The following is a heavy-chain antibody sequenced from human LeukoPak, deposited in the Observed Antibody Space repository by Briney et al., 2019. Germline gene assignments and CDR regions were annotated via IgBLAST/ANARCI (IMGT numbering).Heavy chain of an antibody. Sequence: ASVKVSCKASGYTFTGYYMHWVRQAPGQGLDWMGRINPRTGGTSYAQKFQGRVTMTRDTSASTADMELSSLRSDDTAVYYCARDNWGTFYYFDYWGQGTLVTVSS. CDR1: GYTFTGYY. D-gene: IGHD3-16*01. CDR2: INPRTGGT. V-gene: IGHV1-2*06. CDR3: ARDNWGTFYYFDY. J-gene: IGHJ4*02.